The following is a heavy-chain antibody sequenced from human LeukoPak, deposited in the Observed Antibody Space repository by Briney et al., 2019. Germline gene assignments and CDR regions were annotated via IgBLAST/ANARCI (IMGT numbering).Heavy chain of an antibody. Sequence: PGGSLRPSCAASGFTFSSYSMNWVRQAPGKGLEWVSSISSSSSYIYYADSVKGRFTISRDNAKNSLYLQMNSLRAEDTAVYYCARTSSWSYYYGMDVWGQGTTVTVSS. CDR2: ISSSSSYI. J-gene: IGHJ6*02. CDR1: GFTFSSYS. D-gene: IGHD6-13*01. V-gene: IGHV3-21*01. CDR3: ARTSSWSYYYGMDV.